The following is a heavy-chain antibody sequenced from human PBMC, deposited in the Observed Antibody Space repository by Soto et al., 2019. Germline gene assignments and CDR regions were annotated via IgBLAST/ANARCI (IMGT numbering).Heavy chain of an antibody. V-gene: IGHV3-23*01. D-gene: IGHD2-2*01. J-gene: IGHJ2*01. CDR3: AEDLSRCCITPSCYAAGYFHL. Sequence: EVPLLESGGGLVQPGGSLRLSCAASGFTFSSDAMSWVRQAPGKGLEWVSAPSGRGGSTDYADSGKGRFTISRDNSQNPPYLQTNSMRAADTAVYYCAEDLSRCCITPSCYAAGYFHLWGPGTLVTRSS. CDR1: GFTFSSDA. CDR2: PSGRGGST.